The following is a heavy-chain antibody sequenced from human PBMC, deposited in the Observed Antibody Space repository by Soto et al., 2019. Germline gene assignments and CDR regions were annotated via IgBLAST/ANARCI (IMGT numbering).Heavy chain of an antibody. CDR3: ARQIASAGTRGLDY. Sequence: LSLTCSVSGVSVSAGGYYWTWIRQLPGKGLEWLGYIFYTGTTYYNPSFKSRIAISVDASKHQFSLNLTSVTVADTAVYYCARQIASAGTRGLDYWGQGALVTVSS. CDR2: IFYTGTT. CDR1: GVSVSAGGYY. V-gene: IGHV4-31*02. J-gene: IGHJ4*02. D-gene: IGHD6-13*01.